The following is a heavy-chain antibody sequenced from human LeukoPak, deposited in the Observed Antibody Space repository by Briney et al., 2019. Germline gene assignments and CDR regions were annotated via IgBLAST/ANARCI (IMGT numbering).Heavy chain of an antibody. CDR3: AKLGYDFWSGYGNYYYYGMDD. J-gene: IGHJ6*02. V-gene: IGHV3-30*18. CDR2: ISYDGSNK. Sequence: PGGSLRLSCAASGFTFSSYGMHWVRQAPGKGLEWVAVISYDGSNKYYADSVKGRFTISRDNSKNTLYLQMNSLRAEDTAVYYCAKLGYDFWSGYGNYYYYGMDDWGQGTTVTVSS. D-gene: IGHD3-3*01. CDR1: GFTFSSYG.